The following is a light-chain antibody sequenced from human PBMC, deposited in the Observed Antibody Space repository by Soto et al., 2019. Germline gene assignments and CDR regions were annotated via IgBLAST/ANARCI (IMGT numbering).Light chain of an antibody. Sequence: ENVLTQSPDTLSLSPGERATLSCRASQSVSGNSLAWYQQKPGQAPRLLIYSVSTRATAIPNRFSGSGSGTDFTLTISRLEPEDFAVYYCQQCGSSPTWTFGQGTKVEIK. CDR3: QQCGSSPTWT. J-gene: IGKJ1*01. CDR2: SVS. CDR1: QSVSGNS. V-gene: IGKV3-20*01.